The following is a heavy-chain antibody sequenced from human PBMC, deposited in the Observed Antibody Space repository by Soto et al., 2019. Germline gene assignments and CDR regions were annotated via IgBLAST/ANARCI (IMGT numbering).Heavy chain of an antibody. CDR3: AKYRSTSSGAEGFDY. CDR1: GFTFTSYA. J-gene: IGHJ4*02. D-gene: IGHD2-2*01. V-gene: IGHV3-23*01. Sequence: PGGSLRLSCAVSGFTFTSYAMTWVRQPPGKGLEWVSSISGSSDVIYYADSVKGRSTMSRDNSKDTFYLQLNGLRVEDTGLYYCAKYRSTSSGAEGFDYWGQGALVTVSS. CDR2: ISGSSDVI.